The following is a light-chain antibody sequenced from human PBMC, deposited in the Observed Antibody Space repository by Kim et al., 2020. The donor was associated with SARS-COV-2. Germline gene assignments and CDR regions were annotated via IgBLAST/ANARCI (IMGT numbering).Light chain of an antibody. CDR1: QSVSSK. J-gene: IGKJ1*01. CDR3: QQYNNRPPWT. Sequence: EIVMTQSPATLSVSPGDRATLSCRASQSVSSKLAWYQHKPGQAPRLLIYAASTRAPGIAARFSGSGSGTEFTLTINSLQSEDFAVYYCQQYNNRPPWTFGQGTKLEI. CDR2: AAS. V-gene: IGKV3-15*01.